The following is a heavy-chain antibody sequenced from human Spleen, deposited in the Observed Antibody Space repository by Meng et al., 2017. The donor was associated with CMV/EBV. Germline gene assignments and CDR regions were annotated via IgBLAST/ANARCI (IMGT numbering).Heavy chain of an antibody. CDR1: GGSISSSSYY. D-gene: IGHD1-26*01. J-gene: IGHJ4*02. V-gene: IGHV3-23*01. CDR3: ARGATPIPDY. Sequence: GGSLRLSCTVSGGSISSSSYYWGWVRQAPGKGLEWVSGISASGGSTYYADSVKGRFTISRDNSKNTLYLQMNSLRAEDTAVYYCARGATPIPDYWGQGTLVTVSS. CDR2: ISASGGST.